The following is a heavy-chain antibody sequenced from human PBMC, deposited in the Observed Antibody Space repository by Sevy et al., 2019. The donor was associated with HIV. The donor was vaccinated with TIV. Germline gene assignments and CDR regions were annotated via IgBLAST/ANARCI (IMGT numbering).Heavy chain of an antibody. J-gene: IGHJ5*02. CDR3: SCDAAEGPYGSTCFSNWLDP. D-gene: IGHD6-13*01. V-gene: IGHV3-30*04. CDR1: RFTFNSYA. Sequence: GGSLRLSCAAYRFTFNSYAMYWVRQAPGKGLEWVAVISYDGSFKNYADSVKGRFTISRDNSKNTLYLQMNSLRREDTATSSCSCDAAEGPYGSTCFSNWLDPWGQGTLVTVSS. CDR2: ISYDGSFK.